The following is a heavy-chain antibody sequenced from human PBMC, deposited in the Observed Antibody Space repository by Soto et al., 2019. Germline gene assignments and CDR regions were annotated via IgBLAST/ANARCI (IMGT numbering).Heavy chain of an antibody. CDR1: GYTFTSYG. CDR3: ARFSGGSYNTYYFYYGMDV. V-gene: IGHV1-18*01. Sequence: QVQLVQSGAEVKKPGASVKVSCKASGYTFTSYGISWVRQAPGKGLEWMGWISAYHGNTNYAQDLQGRVTMTTDTSTSTAYMELRSLSSDDTAMYYCARFSGGSYNTYYFYYGMDVWGQGTTVTVSS. D-gene: IGHD2-15*01. CDR2: ISAYHGNT. J-gene: IGHJ6*01.